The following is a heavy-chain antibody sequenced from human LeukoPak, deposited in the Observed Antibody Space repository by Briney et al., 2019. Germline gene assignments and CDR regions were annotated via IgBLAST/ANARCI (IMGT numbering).Heavy chain of an antibody. CDR3: AKDKAGSGFDAFDI. V-gene: IGHV3-53*05. CDR2: IYSGGST. D-gene: IGHD5-12*01. J-gene: IGHJ3*02. Sequence: GGSLRLSCAASGFTVSSNYMSWVRQAPGKGLEWVSVIYSGGSTYYADSVKGRFPISRDNSKNTLYLQMNSLRAEDTALYYCAKDKAGSGFDAFDIWGQGTMVTVSS. CDR1: GFTVSSNY.